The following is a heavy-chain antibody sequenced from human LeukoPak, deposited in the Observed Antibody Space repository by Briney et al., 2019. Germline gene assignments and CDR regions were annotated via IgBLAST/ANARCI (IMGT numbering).Heavy chain of an antibody. CDR1: GFTFSSYG. V-gene: IGHV3-33*06. CDR2: IWYDGSNK. D-gene: IGHD5-18*01. Sequence: PGGSLRLSCAASGFTFSSYGMHWVRQAPGKGLEWVAVIWYDGSNKYYADSVKGLFTISRDNSKNTLYLQMNSLRAEDTAVYYCAKDERGYSYGLIDYWGQGTLVSVSS. J-gene: IGHJ4*02. CDR3: AKDERGYSYGLIDY.